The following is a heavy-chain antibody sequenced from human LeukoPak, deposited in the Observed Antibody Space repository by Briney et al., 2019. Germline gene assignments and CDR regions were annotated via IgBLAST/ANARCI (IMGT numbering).Heavy chain of an antibody. CDR3: ARGRGYTLGWFDP. J-gene: IGHJ5*02. CDR2: MNPNSGNT. V-gene: IGHV1-8*03. CDR1: GYTFTSYD. D-gene: IGHD3-22*01. Sequence: ASVKVSCKASGYTFTSYDINWVRQATGQGLEWMGWMNPNSGNTGYAQKIQGRVTISRNTSISTAYMELSSLRSEDTAVYYCARGRGYTLGWFDPWGQGTLVTVSS.